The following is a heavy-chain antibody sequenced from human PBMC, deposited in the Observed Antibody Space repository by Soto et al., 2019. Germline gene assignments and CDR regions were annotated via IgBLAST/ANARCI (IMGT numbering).Heavy chain of an antibody. D-gene: IGHD2-2*03. Sequence: GGSLRLSCAASGFTFSSYGMHWVRQAPGKGLEWVAVIWYDGSNKYYADSVKGRFTISRDNSKNTLYLQMNSLRAEDTAVYYCARSAGYCSSTSCLHFDYWGQGTLVTVSS. J-gene: IGHJ4*02. V-gene: IGHV3-33*01. CDR2: IWYDGSNK. CDR3: ARSAGYCSSTSCLHFDY. CDR1: GFTFSSYG.